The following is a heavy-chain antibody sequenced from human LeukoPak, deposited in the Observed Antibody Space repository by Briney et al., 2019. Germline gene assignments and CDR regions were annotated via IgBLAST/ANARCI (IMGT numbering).Heavy chain of an antibody. J-gene: IGHJ3*02. CDR3: AKSTYDSSGSYYGNDAFDS. CDR2: VSGSGGNT. Sequence: PGGSLILLCAASGFIFSSYYWTWFRQAPGKGLEWVSGVSGSGGNTYYADSVRGRFTISRDNSKNTLYLQMNSLRVEDTAVYHCAKSTYDSSGSYYGNDAFDSWGQGTMVTVSS. V-gene: IGHV3-23*01. CDR1: GFIFSSYY. D-gene: IGHD3-22*01.